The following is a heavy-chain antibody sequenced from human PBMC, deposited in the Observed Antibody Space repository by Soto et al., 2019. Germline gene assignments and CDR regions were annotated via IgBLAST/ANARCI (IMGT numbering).Heavy chain of an antibody. J-gene: IGHJ1*01. CDR3: AREASGYDF. CDR1: GGTFSSVG. CDR2: IIPVFGRP. D-gene: IGHD5-12*01. Sequence: SEKGSFKASGGTFSSVGISWGRQAPGQGLEWMGGIIPVFGRPNYAQRFRGRLTITADESTNTSYMELIDLTSEDTAVYYCAREASGYDFWGQGTQVTVYS. V-gene: IGHV1-69*13.